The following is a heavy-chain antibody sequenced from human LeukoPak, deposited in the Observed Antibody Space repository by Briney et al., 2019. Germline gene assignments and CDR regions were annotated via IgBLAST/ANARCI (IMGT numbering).Heavy chain of an antibody. V-gene: IGHV4-61*02. D-gene: IGHD3-16*01. CDR3: ASSGGVSYYYMDV. Sequence: PSETLSLTCTVSGYSISSGYYWSWIRQPAGKGLEWIGRIYTSGSTNYNPSLKSRVTISVDTSKNQFSLKLSSVTAADTAVYYCASSGGVSYYYMDVWGKGTTVTVSS. CDR2: IYTSGST. J-gene: IGHJ6*03. CDR1: GYSISSGYY.